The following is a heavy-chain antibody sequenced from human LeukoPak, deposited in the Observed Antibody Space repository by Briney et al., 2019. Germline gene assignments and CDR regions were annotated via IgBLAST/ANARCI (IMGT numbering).Heavy chain of an antibody. V-gene: IGHV1-2*02. CDR1: GYTFTGYY. D-gene: IGHD1-14*01. CDR2: INPNSGGT. CDR3: ARARAELYYYYYMDV. J-gene: IGHJ6*03. Sequence: ASVKVSCKASGYTFTGYYMHWVRQAPGQGLEWMGWINPNSGGTNYAQKFQGRVTMTRDTSISTAYMELSRLRSDDTAVYYCARARAELYYYYYMDVWGKGTTVTVSS.